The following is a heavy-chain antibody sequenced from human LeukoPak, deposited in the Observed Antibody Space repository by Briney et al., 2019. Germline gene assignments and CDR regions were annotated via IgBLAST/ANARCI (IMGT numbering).Heavy chain of an antibody. CDR3: ARDDSGSYYFDY. V-gene: IGHV1-69*13. CDR1: GGTFSSYA. CDR2: IIPIFGTA. Sequence: SVKVSCKASGGTFSSYAISWVRQAPGQGLEWMGGIIPIFGTANYAQKFQGRVTITADESTSTAYMELSSLRPEDTAVYYCARDDSGSYYFDYWGQGTLVTVSS. D-gene: IGHD1-26*01. J-gene: IGHJ4*02.